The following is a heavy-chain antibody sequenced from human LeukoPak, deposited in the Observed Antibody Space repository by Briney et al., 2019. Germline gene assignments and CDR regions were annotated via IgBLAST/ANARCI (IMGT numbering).Heavy chain of an antibody. Sequence: EASVKVSCKASGYTFTSYYMHWVRQATGQGLEWMGWMNPNSGNTGYAQKFQGRVTMTRNTSISTAYMELSSLRSEDTAVYYCARAPPRRGYSGYDSYYWGQGTLVTVSS. CDR2: MNPNSGNT. CDR1: GYTFTSYY. D-gene: IGHD5-12*01. CDR3: ARAPPRRGYSGYDSYY. V-gene: IGHV1-8*02. J-gene: IGHJ4*02.